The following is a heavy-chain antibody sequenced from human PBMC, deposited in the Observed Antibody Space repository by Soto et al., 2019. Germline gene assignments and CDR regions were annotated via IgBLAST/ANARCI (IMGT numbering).Heavy chain of an antibody. CDR3: ARTSTVTTQTIRDGYYYYGMDV. CDR1: GYSFTSYW. J-gene: IGHJ6*02. Sequence: GESLKISCKGSGYSFTSYWIGWVRQMPGKGLEWMGIIYPGDSDTRYSPSFQGQVTISADKSISTAYLQWSSLKASDTAMYYCARTSTVTTQTIRDGYYYYGMDVWGQGTTVTVSS. D-gene: IGHD4-17*01. V-gene: IGHV5-51*01. CDR2: IYPGDSDT.